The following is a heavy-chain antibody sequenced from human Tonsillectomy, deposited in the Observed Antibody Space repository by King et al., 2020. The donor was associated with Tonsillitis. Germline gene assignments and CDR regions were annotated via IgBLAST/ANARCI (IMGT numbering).Heavy chain of an antibody. Sequence: VQLVESGGGLVQPGRSLRLSCTASGFTFGDYAMGWVRQAPGEGLEGLGFFRSKAYGGATELAASVKGRFTISRDDSKSIAYLQMNSLKTEDTAVYYCTTGGPTVCFYWGQGTLVTVSS. CDR3: TTGGPTVCFY. J-gene: IGHJ4*02. D-gene: IGHD1-14*01. CDR2: FRSKAYGGAT. CDR1: GFTFGDYA. V-gene: IGHV3-49*04.